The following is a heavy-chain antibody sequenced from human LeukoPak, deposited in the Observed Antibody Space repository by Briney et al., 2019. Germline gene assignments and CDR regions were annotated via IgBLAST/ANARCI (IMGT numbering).Heavy chain of an antibody. J-gene: IGHJ4*02. D-gene: IGHD2-2*01. V-gene: IGHV1-8*01. CDR2: MNPNSGNT. Sequence: ASVKVSCKASGYTFTSYDINWVRQATGQGLEWMGWMNPNSGNTGYAQKFQGRVTMTRNTSISTAYMELSSPRSEDTAVYYCARSVVYCSSTSCYFDYWGQGTLVTVSS. CDR3: ARSVVYCSSTSCYFDY. CDR1: GYTFTSYD.